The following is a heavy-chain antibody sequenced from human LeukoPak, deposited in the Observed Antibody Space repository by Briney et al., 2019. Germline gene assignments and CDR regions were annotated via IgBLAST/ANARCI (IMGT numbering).Heavy chain of an antibody. Sequence: SETLSLTCTVSGGSMSTYYWSWIRQPPGKGLEWIGYIYYGGSTNYNPSLKNRVTISQDTSKNQFSLKLSSVTAADTAVYYCARDAGYSSGWYVPPISPYYYYYYMDVWGKGTTVTISS. CDR3: ARDAGYSSGWYVPPISPYYYYYYMDV. J-gene: IGHJ6*03. CDR2: IYYGGST. D-gene: IGHD6-19*01. V-gene: IGHV4-59*12. CDR1: GGSMSTYY.